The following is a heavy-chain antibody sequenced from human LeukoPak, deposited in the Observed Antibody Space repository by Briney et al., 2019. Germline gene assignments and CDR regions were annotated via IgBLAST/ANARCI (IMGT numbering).Heavy chain of an antibody. Sequence: SETLSLTCTVSGGSISSYYWNWIRQPAGKGLEWIGRIYTSGSTNYNPSLKSRVTISVDTSKIQFSLKLTSVTAADTAVYFCARSYDSSGSYYGSSYYYMDVWGKGTTVTVSS. V-gene: IGHV4-4*07. D-gene: IGHD3-22*01. CDR1: GGSISSYY. CDR2: IYTSGST. J-gene: IGHJ6*03. CDR3: ARSYDSSGSYYGSSYYYMDV.